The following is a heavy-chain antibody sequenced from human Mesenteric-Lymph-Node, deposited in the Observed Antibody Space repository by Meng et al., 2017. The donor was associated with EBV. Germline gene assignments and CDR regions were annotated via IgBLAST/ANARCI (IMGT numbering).Heavy chain of an antibody. CDR3: TTTIVGLTKENY. Sequence: VQVAGSGGGLVKPWGSLILSCAASGFTFSNVWMSWVRQAPGKGLEWIGRIKRKVDGETTDYAAPVKGRFTISRDDSKNTLYLQMNSLKIEDTAVYYCTTTIVGLTKENYWGQGTLVTVSS. J-gene: IGHJ4*02. V-gene: IGHV3-15*01. CDR2: IKRKVDGETT. D-gene: IGHD1-26*01. CDR1: GFTFSNVW.